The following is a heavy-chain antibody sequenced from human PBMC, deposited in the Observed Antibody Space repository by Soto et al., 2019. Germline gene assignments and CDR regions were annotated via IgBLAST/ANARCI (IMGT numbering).Heavy chain of an antibody. D-gene: IGHD3-3*01. CDR1: GFTFSSYG. Sequence: PGGSLRLSCAASGFTFSSYGMHWVRQAPGKGLEWVAVIWYDGSNKYYADSVKGRFTISRDNSKHTLYLQMNSLRAEDTAVYYCARDGINDFWSGYYIDYWGQGTLVTVSS. J-gene: IGHJ4*02. CDR3: ARDGINDFWSGYYIDY. CDR2: IWYDGSNK. V-gene: IGHV3-33*01.